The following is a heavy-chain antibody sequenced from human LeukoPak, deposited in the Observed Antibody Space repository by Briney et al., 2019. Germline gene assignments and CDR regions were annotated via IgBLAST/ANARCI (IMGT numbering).Heavy chain of an antibody. CDR1: GGSFSGYY. D-gene: IGHD3-10*01. Sequence: SETLSLTCAVYGGSFSGYYWSWIRQPPGKGLEWIGSIYYSGSTYYNPSLKSRVTISVDTSKNQFSLKLSSVTAADTAVYYCAREGTGYYGSGLANWFDPWGQGTLVTVSS. J-gene: IGHJ5*02. CDR2: IYYSGST. V-gene: IGHV4-34*01. CDR3: AREGTGYYGSGLANWFDP.